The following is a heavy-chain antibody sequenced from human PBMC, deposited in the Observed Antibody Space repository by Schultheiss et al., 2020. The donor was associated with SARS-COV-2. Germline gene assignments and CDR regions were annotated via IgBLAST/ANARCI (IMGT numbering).Heavy chain of an antibody. CDR3: ARVLYCGGDCN. Sequence: GGSLRLSCAASGFTFSSYGMHWVRQASGKGLEWVAVISYDGSDKYYAASVKGRFTISRDNSKNSLYLQMNSLRAEDTAVYYCARVLYCGGDCNWGQGTLVTVSS. D-gene: IGHD2-21*02. CDR2: ISYDGSDK. CDR1: GFTFSSYG. V-gene: IGHV3-30*19. J-gene: IGHJ4*02.